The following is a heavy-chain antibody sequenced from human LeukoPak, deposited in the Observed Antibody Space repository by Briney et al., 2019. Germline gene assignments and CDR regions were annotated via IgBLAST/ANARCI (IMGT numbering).Heavy chain of an antibody. CDR2: IYYSGST. D-gene: IGHD6-19*01. CDR3: ARHASVDGNWPRPLDY. CDR1: GGSISSSPYY. Sequence: PSETLSLTCTVSGGSISSSPYYWGWIRRPPGKGLEWIGNIYYSGSTYYNPSLKTRVTISVDTSKNQFSLKLTSVTAADTAVYYCARHASVDGNWPRPLDYWGQGSLVTVSS. V-gene: IGHV4-39*01. J-gene: IGHJ4*02.